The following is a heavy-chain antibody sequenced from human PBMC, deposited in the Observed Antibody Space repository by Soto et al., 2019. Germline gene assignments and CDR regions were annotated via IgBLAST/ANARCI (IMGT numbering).Heavy chain of an antibody. V-gene: IGHV1-3*01. CDR3: ARQGIPYTAGSGDYFYYYSNYLDV. J-gene: IGHJ6*03. CDR2: INAGNGDT. D-gene: IGHD3-10*01. CDR1: GYTFTNYA. Sequence: QAQLVQSGAEVKKPGASVKVSCKASGYTFTNYAVHWLRQAPGQGLEGMGWINAGNGDTKYSPTFPERVTMSRDTSERIAYMKMRRLRSVGKAVYCCARQGIPYTAGSGDYFYYYSNYLDVGGKGTTVTVSS.